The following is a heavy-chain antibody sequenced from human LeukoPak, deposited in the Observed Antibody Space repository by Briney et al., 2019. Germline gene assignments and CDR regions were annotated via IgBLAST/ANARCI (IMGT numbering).Heavy chain of an antibody. D-gene: IGHD3-22*01. CDR2: IYHSGST. CDR1: GYSISSGYY. Sequence: PSETLSLTCTVSGYSISSGYYWGWIRPPPGKGLEWIGSIYHSGSTYYNPSLKSRVTISVDTSKNQFSLKLSSVTAADTAVYYCARDEQWLLLRRFDYWGQGTLVTVSS. V-gene: IGHV4-38-2*02. J-gene: IGHJ4*02. CDR3: ARDEQWLLLRRFDY.